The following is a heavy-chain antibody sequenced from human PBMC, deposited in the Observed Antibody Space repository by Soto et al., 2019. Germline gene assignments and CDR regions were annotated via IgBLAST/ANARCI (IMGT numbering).Heavy chain of an antibody. CDR3: GFRGGTSGPHSFDV. Sequence: GASVKVSCKASGYTFTSYGISWVRQAPGQGLEWMGWISAYNGNTNYVQKFQGRVTMTTDTSTTTTYLELRSLRSDDTALYYCGFRGGTSGPHSFDVWGPGTGVTVSS. D-gene: IGHD2-15*01. CDR2: ISAYNGNT. J-gene: IGHJ3*01. CDR1: GYTFTSYG. V-gene: IGHV1-18*01.